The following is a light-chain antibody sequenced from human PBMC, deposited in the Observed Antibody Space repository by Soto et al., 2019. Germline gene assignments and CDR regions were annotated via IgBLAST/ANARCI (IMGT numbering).Light chain of an antibody. V-gene: IGLV2-8*01. CDR3: SSYAGKNNLV. Sequence: QSALTQPPSVSGSPGQSVIISCTGTSDDVGFYSYVSWYQHHPGKAPKLIIYDVNKRPSGVPDRFSGSKSGNSASLTVSGLQGEDEADYYCSSYAGKNNLVFGTGTKLTVL. CDR1: SDDVGFYSY. J-gene: IGLJ1*01. CDR2: DVN.